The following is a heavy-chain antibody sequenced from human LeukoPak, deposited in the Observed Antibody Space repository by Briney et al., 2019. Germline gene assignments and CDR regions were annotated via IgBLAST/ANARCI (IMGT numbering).Heavy chain of an antibody. D-gene: IGHD3-22*01. V-gene: IGHV5-51*01. CDR2: IYTGDSDT. Sequence: AEALQISCKGAGCSFTSYWIGGGRQMPRGGLEWMGIIYTGDSDTRYSQSVQGEVTLSADKSISTAYLQWSSLKASDTAMYYCARPYDSSGIDAFDIWGQGTMVTVSS. J-gene: IGHJ3*02. CDR3: ARPYDSSGIDAFDI. CDR1: GCSFTSYW.